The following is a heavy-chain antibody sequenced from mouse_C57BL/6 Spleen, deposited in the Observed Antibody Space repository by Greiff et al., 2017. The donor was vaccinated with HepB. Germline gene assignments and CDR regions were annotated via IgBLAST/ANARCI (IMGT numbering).Heavy chain of an antibody. Sequence: EVQRVESGGGLVKPGGSLKLSCAASGFTFSDYGMHWVRQAPEKGLEWVAYISSGSSTIYYADTVKGRFTISRDNAKNTLFLQMTSLRSEDTAMYYCARPYYSNYVGYFDVWGTGTTVTVSS. CDR2: ISSGSSTI. J-gene: IGHJ1*03. V-gene: IGHV5-17*01. D-gene: IGHD2-5*01. CDR3: ARPYYSNYVGYFDV. CDR1: GFTFSDYG.